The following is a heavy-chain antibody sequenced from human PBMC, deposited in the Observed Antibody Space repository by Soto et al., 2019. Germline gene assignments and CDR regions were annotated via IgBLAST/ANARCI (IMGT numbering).Heavy chain of an antibody. V-gene: IGHV1-69*01. J-gene: IGHJ4*02. Sequence: QVQLVQSGAEVKNPGSSVKDSCKAYGSNLSSSYAISWERQAPGQGLEWMGGIIPIIGTLIYAQRFQGRATITANEATSTTHMDLSSQVSPAAAVYDFVPKGDGEEPGDYLENWVQRTLGSVSS. D-gene: IGHD4-17*01. CDR3: VPKGDGEEPGDYLEN. CDR2: IIPIIGTL. CDR1: GSNLSSSYA.